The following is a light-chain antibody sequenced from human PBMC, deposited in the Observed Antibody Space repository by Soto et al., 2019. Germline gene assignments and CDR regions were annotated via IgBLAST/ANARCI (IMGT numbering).Light chain of an antibody. CDR2: WAS. Sequence: DIVMTQSPDSLAVSLGERATINCKSSQTVLYSSNNKNALAWFQQKPGQPPKLLIYWASTRESGVPDRFSGSGSGTDFTLTISSLQAEDVAVYYCQQYHATITFGGGTKVEIK. CDR1: QTVLYSSNNKNA. V-gene: IGKV4-1*01. CDR3: QQYHATIT. J-gene: IGKJ4*01.